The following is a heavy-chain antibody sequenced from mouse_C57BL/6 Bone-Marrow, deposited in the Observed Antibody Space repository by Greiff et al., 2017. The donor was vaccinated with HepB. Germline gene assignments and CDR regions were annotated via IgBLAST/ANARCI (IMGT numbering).Heavy chain of an antibody. CDR1: GYTFTDYY. Sequence: EVQLQQSGPVLVKPGASVKMSCKASGYTFTDYYMNWVKQSHGKSLEWIGVINPYNGGTSYNQKFKGKATLTVDKSSSTAYMELNSLTSEDSAVYYCARPYGSPYFDYWGQGTTLTVSS. CDR2: INPYNGGT. V-gene: IGHV1-19*01. D-gene: IGHD1-1*01. CDR3: ARPYGSPYFDY. J-gene: IGHJ2*01.